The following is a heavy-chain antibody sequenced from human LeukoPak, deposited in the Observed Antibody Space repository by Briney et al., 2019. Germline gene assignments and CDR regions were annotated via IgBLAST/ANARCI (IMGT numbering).Heavy chain of an antibody. D-gene: IGHD2-15*01. CDR2: INHSGST. CDR3: ARGQGGYCSGGSCYSKRAQYNWFDP. J-gene: IGHJ5*02. CDR1: GGSFSGYY. Sequence: SETLSLTCAVYGGSFSGYYWSWIRQPPGKGLEWIGEINHSGSTNYDPSLKSRVTISVDTSKNQFSLKLSSVTAADTAVYYCARGQGGYCSGGSCYSKRAQYNWFDPWGQGTLVTVSS. V-gene: IGHV4-34*01.